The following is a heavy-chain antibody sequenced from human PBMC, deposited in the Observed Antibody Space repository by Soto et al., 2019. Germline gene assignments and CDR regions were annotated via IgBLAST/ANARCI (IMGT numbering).Heavy chain of an antibody. V-gene: IGHV3-21*01. Sequence: EVQLVESGGGLVKPGGSLRLSCAASGLTFSTYTMNWVRQAPGKGLEWVSCISSNSSYIYNADSVKGRFTISRDNAKDSLYLQMNSLRVEDTAVYYCATVEEGGRSWQFDNWGRGILVTVSA. D-gene: IGHD6-25*01. CDR3: ATVEEGGRSWQFDN. J-gene: IGHJ4*02. CDR1: GLTFSTYT. CDR2: ISSNSSYI.